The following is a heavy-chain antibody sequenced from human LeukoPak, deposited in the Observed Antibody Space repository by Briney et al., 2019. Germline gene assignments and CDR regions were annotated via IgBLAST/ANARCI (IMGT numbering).Heavy chain of an antibody. V-gene: IGHV3-53*04. CDR3: ARALRARTAFDI. CDR2: LYSGNTT. Sequence: GGSLRLSCAVSGFTVSSHYMSWVRQAPGKGLEWVSVLYSGNTTYCSDSVRGRFTISRHNSQNTLNLQMNSLRSEDTAIYYCARALRARTAFDIWGQGTMVSVSS. J-gene: IGHJ3*02. CDR1: GFTVSSHY.